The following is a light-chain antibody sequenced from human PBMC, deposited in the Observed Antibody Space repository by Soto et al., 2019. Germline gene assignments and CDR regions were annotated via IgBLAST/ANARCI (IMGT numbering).Light chain of an antibody. CDR2: XXX. Sequence: DIQMTQSPSSVSACVGDRITVTCRARQSISSLLACYQXKPGKAXXXXXXXXXXWXXGGXXRXSGSGSGTVFTLPISSLQPDDFATYYCQQYNSYSRRFGQGTKV. CDR1: QSISSL. V-gene: IGKV1-5*01. CDR3: QQYNSYSRR. J-gene: IGKJ1*01.